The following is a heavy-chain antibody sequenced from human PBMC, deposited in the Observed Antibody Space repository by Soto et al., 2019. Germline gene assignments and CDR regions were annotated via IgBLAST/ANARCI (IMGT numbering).Heavy chain of an antibody. V-gene: IGHV1-3*01. J-gene: IGHJ5*02. CDR2: INAGNGNT. Sequence: ASVKVSCKASGYTFTSYAMHWVRQAPGQRLEWMGWINAGNGNTKYSQKFQGRVTITRDTSASTAYMELSSLRSEDTAVYYCARDPSSLAVPNWFDPWGQGTLVTVSS. CDR3: ARDPSSLAVPNWFDP. CDR1: GYTFTSYA. D-gene: IGHD6-13*01.